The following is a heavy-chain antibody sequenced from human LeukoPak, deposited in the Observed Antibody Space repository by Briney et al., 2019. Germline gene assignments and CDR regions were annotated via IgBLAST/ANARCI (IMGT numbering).Heavy chain of an antibody. CDR3: ARDQDDYGGDSPLGY. V-gene: IGHV3-74*01. D-gene: IGHD4-23*01. CDR1: GFTFSSYW. J-gene: IGHJ4*02. CDR2: INTDGSRT. Sequence: GGSLRLSCAASGFTFSSYWMHWVRQAPGKGLVWVSRINTDGSRTTYADSVKGRFTISRDNAKNTLYLQMNSLRAEDTAVYYCARDQDDYGGDSPLGYWGQGTLVTVSS.